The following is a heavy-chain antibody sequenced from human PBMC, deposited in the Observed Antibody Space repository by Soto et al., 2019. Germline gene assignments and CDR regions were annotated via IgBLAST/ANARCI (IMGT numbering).Heavy chain of an antibody. CDR2: INHSGST. Sequence: SETLSLTCAVYGGSFSGYYWSWIRQPPGKGLEWIGEINHSGSTNYNPSLKSRVTISVDTSKNQFSLKLSSVTAADTAVYYCARGIDSITIFGVVILRHNWFDPWGQGTLVTVSS. CDR3: ARGIDSITIFGVVILRHNWFDP. CDR1: GGSFSGYY. D-gene: IGHD3-3*01. J-gene: IGHJ5*02. V-gene: IGHV4-34*01.